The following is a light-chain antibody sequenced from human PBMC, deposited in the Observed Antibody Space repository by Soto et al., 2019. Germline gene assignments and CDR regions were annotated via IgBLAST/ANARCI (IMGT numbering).Light chain of an antibody. CDR1: QSVLYSSNNKNY. CDR3: QQYESTPPT. J-gene: IGKJ2*01. CDR2: WAS. Sequence: DIVMTQSPDSLAVSLGERATINCKSSQSVLYSSNNKNYLAWYQQRPGQPPKLLIYWASTRESGVPDRFSGSGSGTDFTLTITSLQAEDGADYYCQQYESTPPTFGQGTKVEIK. V-gene: IGKV4-1*01.